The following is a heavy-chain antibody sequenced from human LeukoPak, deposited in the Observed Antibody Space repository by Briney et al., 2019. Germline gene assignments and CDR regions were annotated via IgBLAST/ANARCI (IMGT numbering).Heavy chain of an antibody. J-gene: IGHJ4*02. CDR2: IYSGGST. CDR1: GFTVSSSY. D-gene: IGHD2-21*02. Sequence: GGSLRLSCAASGFTVSSSYMSWVRQAPGKGLEWVSVIYSGGSTYYADSVKGRFTISRDNSKNTLYLQMNSLRAEDTAVYYCAKNDVVVTAIPFDYWGQGTLVTVSS. V-gene: IGHV3-53*01. CDR3: AKNDVVVTAIPFDY.